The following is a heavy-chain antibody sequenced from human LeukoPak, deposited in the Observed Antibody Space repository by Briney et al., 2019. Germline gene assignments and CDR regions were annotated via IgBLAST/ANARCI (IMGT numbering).Heavy chain of an antibody. CDR3: ASAPRDYYFGSGSMGSYFDY. Sequence: PGRSLRLSCAASGFTFTGYAMHWVRQAPGKGLEWVAVMSYDGSNEYYADSVKGRFTISRDNSRSTLYLQMNSLRAEDTAVYYCASAPRDYYFGSGSMGSYFDYWGQGTLVTVSS. J-gene: IGHJ4*02. V-gene: IGHV3-30-3*01. D-gene: IGHD3-10*01. CDR1: GFTFTGYA. CDR2: MSYDGSNE.